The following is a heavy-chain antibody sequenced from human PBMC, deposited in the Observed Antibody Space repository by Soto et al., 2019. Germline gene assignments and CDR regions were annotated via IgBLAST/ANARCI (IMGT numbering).Heavy chain of an antibody. CDR3: ARVEGVSGEPFDC. D-gene: IGHD7-27*01. CDR1: GDRVSSNSAA. Sequence: SQTLALPCALSGDRVSSNSAAWNWIRQSPSRGLEWLGRTYYRSKWYNDYAAYVNSKITLNPDTSKNQFSLQLKDVTAEDTAVYDCARVEGVSGEPFDCWGQGTLVTVSS. CDR2: TYYRSKWYN. V-gene: IGHV6-1*01. J-gene: IGHJ4*02.